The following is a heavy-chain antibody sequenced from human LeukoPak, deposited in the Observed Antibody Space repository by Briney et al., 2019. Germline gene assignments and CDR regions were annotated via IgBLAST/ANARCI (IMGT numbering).Heavy chain of an antibody. Sequence: GGSLRLFCAASGFTFSSYWMHWVRQAPGKGLVWVSRVNSGGSSTTYADSVKGRFTISRDNAKNTLYLQMNSLGAEDTAVYYCARDQLGDGDYVFDYWGQGILVTVSS. CDR1: GFTFSSYW. V-gene: IGHV3-74*01. J-gene: IGHJ4*02. CDR3: ARDQLGDGDYVFDY. D-gene: IGHD4-17*01. CDR2: VNSGGSST.